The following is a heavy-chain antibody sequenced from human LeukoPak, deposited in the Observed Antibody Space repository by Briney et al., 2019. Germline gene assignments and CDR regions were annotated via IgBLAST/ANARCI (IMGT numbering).Heavy chain of an antibody. CDR2: INTDGSST. J-gene: IGHJ4*02. CDR3: ARVATYYDGSGYNSGYFDY. D-gene: IGHD3-22*01. V-gene: IGHV3-74*01. CDR1: GFTFSSYW. Sequence: GGSLRLSCAASGFTFSSYWMHWVRQAPGKGLVWVSRINTDGSSTTYADSVKGRFTISRDNAKNTLYLQMNSLRAEDTAVYYCARVATYYDGSGYNSGYFDYWGQGTLVTVSS.